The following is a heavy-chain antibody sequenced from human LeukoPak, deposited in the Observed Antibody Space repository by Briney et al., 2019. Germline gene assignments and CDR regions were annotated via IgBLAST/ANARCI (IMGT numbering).Heavy chain of an antibody. Sequence: GGSLRLSYAASVFFLRSYWMHWVRHAPGKGLVWVSRIDNTGRSTSYADSVKGRFTVPRDSAKNTMYLQMNSLRAEDTAVYYCATSTYSGSHWDAFDIWGQGTMITVSS. CDR3: ATSTYSGSHWDAFDI. CDR1: VFFLRSYW. D-gene: IGHD1-26*01. CDR2: IDNTGRST. V-gene: IGHV3-74*01. J-gene: IGHJ3*02.